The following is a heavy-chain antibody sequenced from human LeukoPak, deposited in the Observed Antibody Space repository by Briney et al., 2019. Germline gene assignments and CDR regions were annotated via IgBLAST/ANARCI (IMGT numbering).Heavy chain of an antibody. Sequence: SETLSLTCTVSGGSISSSSYYWGWIRQPPGKGLEWIGSIYYSGSTYYNPSLKSRVTISVDTSKNQFSLKLSSVTAADTAVYYCARVPRVELPFDYWGQGTLVTVSS. D-gene: IGHD1-26*01. CDR1: GGSISSSSYY. V-gene: IGHV4-39*07. CDR3: ARVPRVELPFDY. CDR2: IYYSGST. J-gene: IGHJ4*02.